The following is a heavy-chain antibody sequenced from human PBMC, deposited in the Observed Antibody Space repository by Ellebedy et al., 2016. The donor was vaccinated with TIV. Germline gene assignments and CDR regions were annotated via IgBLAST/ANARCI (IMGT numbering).Heavy chain of an antibody. Sequence: GSLRLSXAVYGGSFSGYYWSWIRQPPGKGLEWIGEINHSGSTNYNPSLKSRVTISVDTSKNQFSLKLSSVTAADTAVYYCARGRPKYDYWGQGTLVTVSS. CDR1: GGSFSGYY. J-gene: IGHJ4*02. CDR3: ARGRPKYDY. V-gene: IGHV4-34*01. CDR2: INHSGST.